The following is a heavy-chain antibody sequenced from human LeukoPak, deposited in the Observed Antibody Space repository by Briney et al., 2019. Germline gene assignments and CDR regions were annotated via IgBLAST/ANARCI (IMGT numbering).Heavy chain of an antibody. CDR2: IIPILGIA. D-gene: IGHD2-2*01. CDR1: GGTFSSYA. V-gene: IGHV1-69*04. J-gene: IGHJ4*02. CDR3: ARRYCSSTSCYLDY. Sequence: SVKVSCKASGGTFSSYAISWVRQAPGQGLEWMGRIIPILGIANYAQKFQGRVAITADKSTSTAYMELSSLRSEDTAVYYCARRYCSSTSCYLDYWGQGTLVTVSS.